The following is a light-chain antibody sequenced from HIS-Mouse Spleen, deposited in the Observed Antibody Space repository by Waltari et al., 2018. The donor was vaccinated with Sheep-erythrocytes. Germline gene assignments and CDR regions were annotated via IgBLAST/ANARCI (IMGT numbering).Light chain of an antibody. Sequence: QSALTQPRSVSGSPGQSVTISCTGTSSDVGGYNYVSCYQQHPGKAPKLMSYDVSKRTEGCPDGFSVSKSGNTASLTISGLQAEDEADYYCCSYAGSYNHVFATGTKVTVL. CDR2: DVS. CDR1: SSDVGGYNY. CDR3: CSYAGSYNHV. J-gene: IGLJ1*01. V-gene: IGLV2-11*01.